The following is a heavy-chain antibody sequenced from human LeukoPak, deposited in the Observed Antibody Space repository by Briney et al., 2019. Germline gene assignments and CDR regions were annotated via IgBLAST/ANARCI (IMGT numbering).Heavy chain of an antibody. CDR1: GFTVSSNY. CDR3: AKIGSVVVPAAVGGHY. V-gene: IGHV3-53*01. J-gene: IGHJ4*02. Sequence: PGGSLRLSCAASGFTVSSNYMSWVRQAPGKGLEWVSVIYSGGSTYYADSVKGRFTISRDNSKNTLFLQVSGLRVEDTAIYYCAKIGSVVVPAAVGGHYWGQGTLVTVSS. D-gene: IGHD2-15*01. CDR2: IYSGGST.